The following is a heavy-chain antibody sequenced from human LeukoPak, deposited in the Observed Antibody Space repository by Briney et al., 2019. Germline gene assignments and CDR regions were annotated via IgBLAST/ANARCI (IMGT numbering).Heavy chain of an antibody. V-gene: IGHV1-69*13. J-gene: IGHJ6*03. CDR2: IIPIFGTA. D-gene: IGHD4-11*01. CDR1: GGTFSSYA. CDR3: ARVPTVTIYYYYYYMDV. Sequence: SVKVSCKASGGTFSSYAISWVRQAPGQGLEWMGGIIPIFGTANYAQKFQGRVTITADESTSTAYMELSSVRSEDTAVYYCARVPTVTIYYYYYYMDVWGKGTTVTVSS.